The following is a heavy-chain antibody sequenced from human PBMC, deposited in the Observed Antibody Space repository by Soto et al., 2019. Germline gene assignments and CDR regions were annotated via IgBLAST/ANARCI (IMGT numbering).Heavy chain of an antibody. CDR1: GFTFSSYD. J-gene: IGHJ4*02. V-gene: IGHV3-13*01. CDR3: ARGYWYDSSGYYFDY. D-gene: IGHD3-22*01. Sequence: GGSLRLSCAASGFTFSSYDMHWVRQATGKGLEWVSAIGTAGDTYYPGSVKGRFTISRENAKNFLYLQMNSLRAGDTAVYYCARGYWYDSSGYYFDYWGQGTLVTVSS. CDR2: IGTAGDT.